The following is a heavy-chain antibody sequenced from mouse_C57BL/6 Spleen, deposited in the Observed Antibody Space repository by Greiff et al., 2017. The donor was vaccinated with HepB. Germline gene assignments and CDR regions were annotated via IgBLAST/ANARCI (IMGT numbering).Heavy chain of an antibody. CDR2: INPGSGGT. J-gene: IGHJ3*01. CDR1: GYAFTNYL. Sequence: LQESGAELVRPGTSVKVSCKASGYAFTNYLIEWVKQRPGQGLEWIGVINPGSGGTNYNEKFKGKATLTADKSSSTAYMQLSSLTSEDSAVYFCARGVYYGNPGFAYWGQGTLVTVSA. CDR3: ARGVYYGNPGFAY. D-gene: IGHD2-1*01. V-gene: IGHV1-54*01.